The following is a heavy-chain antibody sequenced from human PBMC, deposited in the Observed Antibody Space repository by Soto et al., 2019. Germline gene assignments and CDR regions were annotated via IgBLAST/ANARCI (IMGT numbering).Heavy chain of an antibody. Sequence: SVQVSCKASGDTASNYGVSWVRQSPGQGLEWMGEILPVFGTTTYARNFQGRITITADKSTSTVYMELTSLRSDDTATYYCARDPDEGVGTDYHYYGMDVWDQGATVTVSS. V-gene: IGHV1-69*06. D-gene: IGHD3-3*01. CDR3: ARDPDEGVGTDYHYYGMDV. J-gene: IGHJ6*02. CDR1: GDTASNYG. CDR2: ILPVFGTT.